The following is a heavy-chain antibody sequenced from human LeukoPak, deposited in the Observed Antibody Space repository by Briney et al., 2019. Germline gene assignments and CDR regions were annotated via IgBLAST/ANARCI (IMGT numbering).Heavy chain of an antibody. CDR3: ARDLAVAGTFGVWNY. D-gene: IGHD6-19*01. CDR2: INPNSGGT. V-gene: IGHV1-2*06. J-gene: IGHJ4*02. CDR1: GYTFTGYY. Sequence: ASVKVSCKASGYTFTGYYMHWVRQAPGQGLEWMGRINPNSGGTNYAQEFQGRVTMTRDTSISTAYMELSRLRSDDTAVYYCARDLAVAGTFGVWNYWGQGTLVTVSS.